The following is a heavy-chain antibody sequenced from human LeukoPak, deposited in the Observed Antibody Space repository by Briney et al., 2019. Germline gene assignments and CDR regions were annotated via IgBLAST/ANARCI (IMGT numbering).Heavy chain of an antibody. CDR3: ARDGEMATIGWFDP. Sequence: PGRPLRLSCVASGFTFSSYGMHWVRQAPGKGLEWVAAIWFDGSNKYYADSVKGRFTISRDNSKNTLYLQMNSLRAEDTAVYYCARDGEMATIGWFDPWGQGTLVTVSS. D-gene: IGHD5-24*01. CDR2: IWFDGSNK. CDR1: GFTFSSYG. V-gene: IGHV3-33*08. J-gene: IGHJ5*02.